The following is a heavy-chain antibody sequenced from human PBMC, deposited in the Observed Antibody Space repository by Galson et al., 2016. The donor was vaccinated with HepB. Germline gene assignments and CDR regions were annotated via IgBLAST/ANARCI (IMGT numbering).Heavy chain of an antibody. CDR2: INWNSGVT. Sequence: SLRLSCAASGFTLDDYAMHWVRQFPGKGLEWVSGINWNSGVTDYADSVKGRFTISRDNAKNALYLQMNSLRPEDTAFYYCTKDFYSSGPEYFHHWGRGTLVTVSS. CDR1: GFTLDDYA. CDR3: TKDFYSSGPEYFHH. J-gene: IGHJ1*01. D-gene: IGHD3-22*01. V-gene: IGHV3-9*01.